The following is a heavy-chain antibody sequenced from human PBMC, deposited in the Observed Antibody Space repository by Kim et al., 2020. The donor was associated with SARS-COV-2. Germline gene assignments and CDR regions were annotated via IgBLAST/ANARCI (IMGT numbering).Heavy chain of an antibody. CDR2: SGGRSI. CDR3: VREPNY. V-gene: IGHV3-11*01. J-gene: IGHJ4*02. Sequence: SGGRSIKHADSGSGRFTISRDNAKKSLSLQMNSLTPEDTAVYYCVREPNYWGQGTLVTVSS.